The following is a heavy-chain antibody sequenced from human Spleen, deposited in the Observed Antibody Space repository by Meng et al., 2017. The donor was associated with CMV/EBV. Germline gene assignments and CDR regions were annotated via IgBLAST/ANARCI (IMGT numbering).Heavy chain of an antibody. CDR1: GGSFSGYY. V-gene: IGHV4-34*01. CDR2: INHSGST. Sequence: VQLQQVGAGMLKPSETLSPTCAVYGGSFSGYYWSWIRQPPGKGLEWIGEINHSGSTNYNPSLKSRVTISVDTSKNQFSLKLSSVTAADTAVYYCARGYYYDSSGYYPNWFDPWGQGTLVTVSS. J-gene: IGHJ5*02. CDR3: ARGYYYDSSGYYPNWFDP. D-gene: IGHD3-22*01.